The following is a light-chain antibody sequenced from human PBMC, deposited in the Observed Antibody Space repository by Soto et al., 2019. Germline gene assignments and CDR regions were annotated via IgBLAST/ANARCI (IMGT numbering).Light chain of an antibody. CDR1: QNIDFN. J-gene: IGKJ1*01. V-gene: IGKV1-39*01. CDR3: LQTYSTLWT. Sequence: DIQMTQSPSSLSASVGDRVTITCRASQNIDFNLSWFQQRPGKAPKLLIFAASSLQSGVPSRFTGRGSGTDFTLTISSLQPEDFATYFCLQTYSTLWTFGQGTKVDIK. CDR2: AAS.